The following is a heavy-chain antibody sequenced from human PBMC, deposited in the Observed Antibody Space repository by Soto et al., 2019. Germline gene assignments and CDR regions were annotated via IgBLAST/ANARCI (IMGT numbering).Heavy chain of an antibody. CDR1: GGSISSYY. Sequence: PSETLSLTCTVSGGSISSYYWSWIRQPPGKGLEWIGYIYYSGSTNYNPSLKSRVTISVDTSKNQFSLKLSSVTAADTAVYYCARTTRGVIINYCGQGTLVTVSS. CDR2: IYYSGST. CDR3: ARTTRGVIINY. J-gene: IGHJ4*02. D-gene: IGHD3-10*01. V-gene: IGHV4-59*12.